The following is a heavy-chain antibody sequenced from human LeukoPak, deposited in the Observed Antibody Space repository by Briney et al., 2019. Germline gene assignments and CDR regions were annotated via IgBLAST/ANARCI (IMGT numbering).Heavy chain of an antibody. D-gene: IGHD3-22*01. CDR3: ARDSSPWYYYDRSGSNGFDP. Sequence: GGSLRLSCAASGFTFSTYGIHWVRQAPGKGLEWVAVISYDETHKYYADSVKGRFTISRDNSKNTLFLQMNSLRAEDTAVYYCARDSSPWYYYDRSGSNGFDPWGQGTLVTVSS. J-gene: IGHJ5*02. CDR1: GFTFSTYG. CDR2: ISYDETHK. V-gene: IGHV3-30*03.